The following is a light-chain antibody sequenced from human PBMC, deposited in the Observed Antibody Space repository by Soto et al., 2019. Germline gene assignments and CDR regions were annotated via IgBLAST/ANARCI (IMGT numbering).Light chain of an antibody. CDR2: ENK. CDR3: QSYDSSLSGYV. J-gene: IGLJ1*01. Sequence: QSVLTQPPSVSEAPGQRVTISCTGSSSNIGAGYEAHWYQQVPGTAPKLLIYENKNRASGVPDRFSGSKSGTSASLAITGPQAEDEAEYYCQSYDSSLSGYVFGTGTKLTVL. CDR1: SSNIGAGYE. V-gene: IGLV1-40*01.